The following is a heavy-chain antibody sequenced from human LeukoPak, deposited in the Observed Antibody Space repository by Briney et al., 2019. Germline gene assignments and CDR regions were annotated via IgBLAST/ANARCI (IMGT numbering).Heavy chain of an antibody. CDR2: IYYSGST. V-gene: IGHV4-59*02. D-gene: IGHD3-22*01. J-gene: IGHJ5*02. CDR3: ARDQIDSSGYYYSNWFDP. CDR1: GGSVSSYY. Sequence: KASETLSLTCTVSGGSVSSYYWSWIRRPPGKGLEWIGYIYYSGSTNYNPSLKSRVTISVDTSKNQFSLKLSSVTAADTAVYYCARDQIDSSGYYYSNWFDPWGQGTLVTVSS.